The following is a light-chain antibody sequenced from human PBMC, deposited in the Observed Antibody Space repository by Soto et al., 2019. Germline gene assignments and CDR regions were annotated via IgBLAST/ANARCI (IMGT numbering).Light chain of an antibody. CDR2: AAS. Sequence: DIQMTQSPSSLSASVGDRVNITCRASQGISHYLAWYQQKPGQVPKLLSYAASTLQSGVPSRFSGSGSGTDFPLTISSLQPDEVATYYCQKYNSAPPLTFGGGTKVEIK. V-gene: IGKV1-27*01. CDR3: QKYNSAPPLT. CDR1: QGISHY. J-gene: IGKJ4*01.